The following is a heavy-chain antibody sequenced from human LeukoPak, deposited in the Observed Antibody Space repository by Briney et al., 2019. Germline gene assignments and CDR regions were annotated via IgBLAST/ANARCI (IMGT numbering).Heavy chain of an antibody. D-gene: IGHD6-19*01. CDR2: INTNTGNP. CDR3: ARDLKQWPLYYLDY. V-gene: IGHV7-4-1*02. J-gene: IGHJ4*02. CDR1: GYTFTGYY. Sequence: ASVKVSCKASGYTFTGYYMHWVRQAPGQGLEWMGWINTNTGNPTYAQGFTGRFVFSLDTSVSTAYLQISSLKAEDTAVYYCARDLKQWPLYYLDYWGQGTLVTVSS.